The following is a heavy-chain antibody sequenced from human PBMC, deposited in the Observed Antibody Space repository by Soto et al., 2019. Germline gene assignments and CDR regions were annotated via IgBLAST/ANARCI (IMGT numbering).Heavy chain of an antibody. V-gene: IGHV4-39*01. D-gene: IGHD6-13*01. Sequence: QLQLQESGPGLVKPSETLSLTCTVSGGSTSSSSYYWGWIRQRPGMGLEWIGTIYYSGSTSYNPTLKSRVPISIDTSKNQFPLNLNSVTAADTALYYCARHGREQLARVRTDFDYWGQGALVTVSS. CDR1: GGSTSSSSYY. J-gene: IGHJ4*02. CDR3: ARHGREQLARVRTDFDY. CDR2: IYYSGST.